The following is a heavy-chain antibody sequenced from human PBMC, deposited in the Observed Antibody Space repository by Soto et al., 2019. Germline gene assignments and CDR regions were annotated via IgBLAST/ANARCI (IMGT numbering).Heavy chain of an antibody. CDR1: GFTFRTYA. D-gene: IGHD6-13*01. CDR2: IASNGVTT. Sequence: GGSLRLSCAASGFTFRTYAMHWVRQAPGKGLEYVSTIASNGVTTDYADSVRGRFAISRDNSKNTLFLQMSSLRPEDTAVYYCVKDRIATGGTGLYNWFDPWGQGTLVTVSS. CDR3: VKDRIATGGTGLYNWFDP. J-gene: IGHJ5*02. V-gene: IGHV3-64D*06.